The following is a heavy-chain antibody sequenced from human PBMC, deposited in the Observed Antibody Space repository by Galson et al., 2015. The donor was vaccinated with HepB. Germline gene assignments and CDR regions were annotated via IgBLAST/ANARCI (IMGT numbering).Heavy chain of an antibody. D-gene: IGHD3-22*01. CDR2: ISYDGSNK. CDR3: ARDRNMIVVVTDDAFDI. Sequence: SLRLSCAASGFTFSSYAMHWVRQAPGKGLEWVAVISYDGSNKYYADSVKGRFTISRDNSKNTLYLQMNSLRAEDTAVYYCARDRNMIVVVTDDAFDIWGQGTMVTVSS. V-gene: IGHV3-30-3*01. J-gene: IGHJ3*02. CDR1: GFTFSSYA.